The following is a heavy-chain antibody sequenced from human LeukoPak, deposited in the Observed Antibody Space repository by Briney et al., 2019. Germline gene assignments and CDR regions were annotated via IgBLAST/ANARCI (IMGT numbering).Heavy chain of an antibody. CDR3: AKGGTVTTNSYYYGMDV. CDR2: ISGSGGST. CDR1: GFTFSSYA. V-gene: IGHV3-23*01. J-gene: IGHJ6*02. Sequence: GGSLRLSCAASGFTFSSYAMSWVRQAPGKGLEWVSAISGSGGSTYYADSVKGRFTISRDNSKNTLYLQMNSLIAEDTAVYYCAKGGTVTTNSYYYGMDVWGQGTTVTVSS. D-gene: IGHD4-17*01.